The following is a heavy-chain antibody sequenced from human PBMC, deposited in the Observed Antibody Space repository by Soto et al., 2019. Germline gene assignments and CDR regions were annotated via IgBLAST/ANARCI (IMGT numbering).Heavy chain of an antibody. CDR1: GFSLSTSGVG. CDR3: AHIPPYYYGSGSYYRDYFDY. Sequence: QITLKESGPTLVKPTQPLTLTCTFSGFSLSTSGVGVGWIRQPPGKALEWLALIYWDDDKRYSPSLKSRLTITKDTSKNQVVLTMPNMDPGDTATYYCAHIPPYYYGSGSYYRDYFDYWGQGTLVTVSS. CDR2: IYWDDDK. J-gene: IGHJ4*02. D-gene: IGHD3-10*01. V-gene: IGHV2-5*02.